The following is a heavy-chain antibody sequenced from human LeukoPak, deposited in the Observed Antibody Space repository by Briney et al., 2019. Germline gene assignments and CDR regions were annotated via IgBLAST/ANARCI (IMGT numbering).Heavy chain of an antibody. CDR1: GYSISTGYY. Sequence: SETLSLTCAVSGYSISTGYYWGWVRQPPGKGLEWIGYSYHSGTSYYNPSLKSRVSISVDTSKNQFSLKLRSVTAADTAVYYCARKYGSNAGYFDYWGQGALVTVSS. D-gene: IGHD4-23*01. V-gene: IGHV4-38-2*01. J-gene: IGHJ4*02. CDR3: ARKYGSNAGYFDY. CDR2: SYHSGTS.